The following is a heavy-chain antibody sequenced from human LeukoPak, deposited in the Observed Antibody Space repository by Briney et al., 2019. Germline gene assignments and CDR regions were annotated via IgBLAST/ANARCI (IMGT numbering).Heavy chain of an antibody. Sequence: SETLTLTCTVSGGSISSSSYYWGWIRQPPGKGLEWIGSIYYSGSTYYNPSLKSRVTISVDTSKNQFSLKLSSVTAADTAVYYCARGAYCGGDCYSYPHDAFDIWGQGTMVTVSS. V-gene: IGHV4-39*01. J-gene: IGHJ3*02. CDR2: IYYSGST. CDR1: GGSISSSSYY. D-gene: IGHD2-21*02. CDR3: ARGAYCGGDCYSYPHDAFDI.